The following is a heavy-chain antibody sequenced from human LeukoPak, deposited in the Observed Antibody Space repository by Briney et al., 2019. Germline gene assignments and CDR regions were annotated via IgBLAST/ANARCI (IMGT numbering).Heavy chain of an antibody. CDR3: AKGLAATGKTTDS. V-gene: IGHV3-23*01. D-gene: IGHD6-13*01. CDR1: GFTFSNYA. J-gene: IGHJ4*02. CDR2: ISGSGDNT. Sequence: GGSLRLSCAASGFTFSNYAMSWVRQAPGKGLEWISSISGSGDNTFYADSVKGRFTISRDKSKNTLYLQMNGLRVEDTALYYCAKGLAATGKTTDSWGQGTLVTVSS.